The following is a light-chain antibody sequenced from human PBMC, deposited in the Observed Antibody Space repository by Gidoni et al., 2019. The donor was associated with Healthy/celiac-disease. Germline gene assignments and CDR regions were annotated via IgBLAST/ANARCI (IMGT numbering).Light chain of an antibody. CDR3: QQSYSTPS. CDR2: AAS. V-gene: IGKV1-39*01. CDR1: QSISSY. J-gene: IGKJ4*01. Sequence: DIQMTQSPSSLSASVGDRVTITCRASQSISSYLNWYQQKPGKAPKLLIYAASSLQSGVPSRCSGSGSGTDFTLTSSSLQPEDFATYYCQQSYSTPSFGGGTKVEIK.